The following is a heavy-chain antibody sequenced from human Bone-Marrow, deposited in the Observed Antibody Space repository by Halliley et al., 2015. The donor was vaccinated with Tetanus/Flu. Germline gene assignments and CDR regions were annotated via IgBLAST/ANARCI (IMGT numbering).Heavy chain of an antibody. CDR2: VYHPGST. D-gene: IGHD4-17*01. Sequence: MGYVYHPGSTHYSPSLKGRVTISIDTPKNQISLKVTSVTAADTAVYYCASDGDDRRFGFWGQGTLVTVSS. J-gene: IGHJ4*02. CDR3: ASDGDDRRFGF. V-gene: IGHV4-59*03.